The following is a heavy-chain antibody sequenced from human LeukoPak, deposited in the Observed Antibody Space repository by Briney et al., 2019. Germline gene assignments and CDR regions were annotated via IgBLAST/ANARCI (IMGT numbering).Heavy chain of an antibody. J-gene: IGHJ4*02. CDR1: GFPLSNYW. D-gene: IGHD1-26*01. CDR3: ARVGIGRYSFDS. Sequence: GGSLRLSCAASGFPLSNYWMHWVRQTPGKGLVWVSRINPDGTTTSYADSVKDRFTISRDNARNTLYLEMNSLRAEDTAVYYCARVGIGRYSFDSWGQGTLVTVSS. CDR2: INPDGTTT. V-gene: IGHV3-74*01.